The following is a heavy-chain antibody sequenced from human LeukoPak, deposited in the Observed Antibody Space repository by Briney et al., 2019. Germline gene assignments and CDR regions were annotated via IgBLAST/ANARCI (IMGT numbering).Heavy chain of an antibody. CDR2: ISSTSVSI. V-gene: IGHV3-48*04. J-gene: IGHJ3*01. Sequence: PGGSLRLSCAASGFTFSIYTMNWVRQAPGKGPEWVAYISSTSVSIDYADSVNGRFYISRENAKNSLYLQINSLRAEDTAVYYCARRQLGPRLWDAFDVWGQGTVVTVSS. CDR1: GFTFSIYT. D-gene: IGHD7-27*01. CDR3: ARRQLGPRLWDAFDV.